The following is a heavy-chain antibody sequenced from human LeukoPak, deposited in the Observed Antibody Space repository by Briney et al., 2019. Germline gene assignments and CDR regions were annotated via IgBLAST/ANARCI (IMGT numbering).Heavy chain of an antibody. V-gene: IGHV3-48*01. J-gene: IGHJ4*02. CDR2: ISSSSSTI. CDR3: AREAGYSSSDY. CDR1: GFTFSSYS. D-gene: IGHD6-19*01. Sequence: GGSLRLSCAASGFTFSSYSMNWVRQAPGKGLEWVSYISSSSSTIYYADSVKGRFTISRDNAKNSLYLQMNSLRAEDTAFYYCAREAGYSSSDYWGQGTLVTVSS.